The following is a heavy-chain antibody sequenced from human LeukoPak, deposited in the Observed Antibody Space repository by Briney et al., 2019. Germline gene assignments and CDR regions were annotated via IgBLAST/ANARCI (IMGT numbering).Heavy chain of an antibody. CDR2: IYYSGST. Sequence: SQTLSLTCTVSAASISSYYWSWIRQPPGKGLEWIGYIYYSGSTNYNPSLKSRVTISVDTSKNQFSLKLSSVTAADTAVYYCARDGYSGSYPLAFDIWGQGTMVTVSS. CDR3: ARDGYSGSYPLAFDI. J-gene: IGHJ3*02. V-gene: IGHV4-59*01. D-gene: IGHD1-26*01. CDR1: AASISSYY.